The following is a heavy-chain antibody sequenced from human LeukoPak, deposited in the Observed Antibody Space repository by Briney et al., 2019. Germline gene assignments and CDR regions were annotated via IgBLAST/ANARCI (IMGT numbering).Heavy chain of an antibody. V-gene: IGHV3-21*04. CDR2: ISSSSSYI. Sequence: GGSLRLSCAASGFTFSSYSMNWVRQAPGKGLEWVSSISSSSSYIYYADSVKGRFTISRDNSKNTLYLQMSSLRAEDTATFYCAKFYYDSSGRGNDAFDVWGQGTMVTVSS. J-gene: IGHJ3*01. CDR1: GFTFSSYS. CDR3: AKFYYDSSGRGNDAFDV. D-gene: IGHD3-22*01.